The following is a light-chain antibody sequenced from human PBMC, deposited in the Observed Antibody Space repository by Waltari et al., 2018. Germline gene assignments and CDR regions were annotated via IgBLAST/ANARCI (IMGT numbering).Light chain of an antibody. CDR3: SSYTTSSTLGV. CDR1: SSDVGSYNY. Sequence: QSALTQPASVSGSPGQSLTISCTGTSSDVGSYNYVSWYQHHPGKAPKVMIYEVSNRPSGVSNRFSGSKSANTASLTISGLQAEDEADYYCSSYTTSSTLGVFGGGTKLTVL. J-gene: IGLJ3*02. CDR2: EVS. V-gene: IGLV2-14*01.